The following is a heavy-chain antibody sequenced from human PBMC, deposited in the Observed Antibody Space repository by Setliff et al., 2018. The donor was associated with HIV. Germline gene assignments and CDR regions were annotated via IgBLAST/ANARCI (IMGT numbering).Heavy chain of an antibody. V-gene: IGHV3-30-3*01. Sequence: HPGGSLRLSCAASGFTFSSYAMHWVRQAPGKGLEWVAVISYDGSNKYYADSVKGRFTISRDNSKNTLYLQMNSLRAEDTAVYYCARDTVAYCGGDCYRPIDYWGQGTLVTVSS. J-gene: IGHJ4*02. CDR3: ARDTVAYCGGDCYRPIDY. CDR2: ISYDGSNK. D-gene: IGHD2-21*02. CDR1: GFTFSSYA.